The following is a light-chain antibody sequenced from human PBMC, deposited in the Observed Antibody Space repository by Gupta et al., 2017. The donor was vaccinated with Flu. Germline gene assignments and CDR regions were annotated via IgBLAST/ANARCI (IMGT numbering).Light chain of an antibody. CDR2: DDS. Sequence: SYVLTQSPSLSVAPGQTARITCGGNNIGSKSVHWYQQKPGQAPVLVVYDDSDRPSGIPERFSGSNSGNTATLTSSRVEAGDEADVYCQVWDSSSDHPVFGGGTKLTVL. J-gene: IGLJ2*01. V-gene: IGLV3-21*02. CDR1: NIGSKS. CDR3: QVWDSSSDHPV.